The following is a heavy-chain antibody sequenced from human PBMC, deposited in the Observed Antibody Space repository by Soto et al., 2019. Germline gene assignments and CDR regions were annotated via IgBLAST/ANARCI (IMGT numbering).Heavy chain of an antibody. J-gene: IGHJ4*02. Sequence: QVQLVQSGAEEKKPGASVKVSCKASGYTFTSYAMHWVRQAPGQRFEWMGWINAGNGNTKYSQKFQGRVNITRDTPASTYYKELRSLRSEDTAVYYCARSFVVGTALDYWGQGTLVTVSS. V-gene: IGHV1-3*05. CDR3: ARSFVVGTALDY. CDR2: INAGNGNT. CDR1: GYTFTSYA. D-gene: IGHD2-21*02.